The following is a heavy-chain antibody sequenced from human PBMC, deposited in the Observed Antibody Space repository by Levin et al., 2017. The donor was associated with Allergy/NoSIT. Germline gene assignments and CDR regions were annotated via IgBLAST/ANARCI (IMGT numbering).Heavy chain of an antibody. CDR1: GFTFGDYA. D-gene: IGHD2-15*01. CDR3: TRDHRGCSGGSCYSYIDGFGY. V-gene: IGHV3-49*03. J-gene: IGHJ4*02. CDR2: IRSKAYGGTT. Sequence: GGSLRLSCTASGFTFGDYAMSWFRQAPGKGLEWVGFIRSKAYGGTTEYATSVKGRFTISRDDSKSIAYLQMNSLKTEDTAVYYCTRDHRGCSGGSCYSYIDGFGYWGQGTLVTVSS.